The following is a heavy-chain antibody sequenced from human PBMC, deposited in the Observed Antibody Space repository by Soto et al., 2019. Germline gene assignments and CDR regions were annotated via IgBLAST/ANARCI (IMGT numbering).Heavy chain of an antibody. CDR2: IVPIYRTA. CDR3: VRDSGAKLSSS. J-gene: IGHJ4*02. D-gene: IGHD6-13*01. CDR1: GGTFSSYR. V-gene: IGHV1-69*13. Sequence: SVKVSCKASGGTFSSYRINWVRQAPGQGLEWVGGIVPIYRTADYAQEFQGRVTITADESARTAYMELRSLKSRDTAVYYCVRDSGAKLSSSWGQGTLVTVSS.